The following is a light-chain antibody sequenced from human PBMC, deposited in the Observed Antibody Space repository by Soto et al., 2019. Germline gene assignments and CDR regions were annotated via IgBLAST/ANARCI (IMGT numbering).Light chain of an antibody. J-gene: IGKJ4*01. CDR2: KAS. CDR3: QQYNSYPLT. CDR1: QNINSL. Sequence: DIQMTQSPSTLSASVGDRVTITRRASQNINSLLAWYQQKPGKAPKLLIYKASSLESGVPSRFSGSGSGTEFTLTISSLQPDDSATYYCQQYNSYPLTFGGGTKVEIK. V-gene: IGKV1-5*03.